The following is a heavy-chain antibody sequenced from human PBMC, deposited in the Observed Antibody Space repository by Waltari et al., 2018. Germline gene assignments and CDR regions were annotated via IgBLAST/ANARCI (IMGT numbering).Heavy chain of an antibody. J-gene: IGHJ4*02. CDR1: GYSISSGYY. D-gene: IGHD1-26*01. V-gene: IGHV3-21*01. CDR2: ISSSSSYI. Sequence: VQLHESGPGLVKPSETLSLTCAVSGYSISSGYYWGWIRQPPGKGLEWVSSISSSSSYIYYADSVKGRFTISRDNAKNSLYLQMNSLRAEDTAVYYCAREILGARDYWSQGTLVTVSS. CDR3: AREILGARDY.